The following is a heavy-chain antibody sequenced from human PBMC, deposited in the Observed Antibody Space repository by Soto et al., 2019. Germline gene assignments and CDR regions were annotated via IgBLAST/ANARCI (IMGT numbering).Heavy chain of an antibody. D-gene: IGHD6-19*01. J-gene: IGHJ3*02. V-gene: IGHV1-8*01. CDR3: ARERSSGWYDAFDI. CDR1: GYTFTSYD. CDR2: MNPNSGNT. Sequence: ASVKVSCKASGYTFTSYDINWVRQATGQGLEWMGWMNPNSGNTGYAQKFQGRVTMTRNTSISTAYMELSGLRSEDTAVYYCARERSSGWYDAFDIWGQGTMVTV.